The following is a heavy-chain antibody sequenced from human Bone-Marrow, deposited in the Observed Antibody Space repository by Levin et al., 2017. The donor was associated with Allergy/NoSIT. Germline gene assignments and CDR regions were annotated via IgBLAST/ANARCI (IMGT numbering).Heavy chain of an antibody. V-gene: IGHV3-7*01. CDR1: RFTFSDYW. J-gene: IGHJ4*02. D-gene: IGHD6-13*01. CDR2: IKYDGIDK. Sequence: GGSLRLSCVASRFTFSDYWMSWVRQAPGKGLEWVANIKYDGIDKNYVDSVKGRFTISRDDAKNSLYLQMNSLRDEDTAVYYCARVAASGFDYWGQGTLVTVSS. CDR3: ARVAASGFDY.